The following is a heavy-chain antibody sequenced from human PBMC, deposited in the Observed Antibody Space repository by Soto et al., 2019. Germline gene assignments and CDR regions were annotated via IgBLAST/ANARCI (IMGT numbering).Heavy chain of an antibody. J-gene: IGHJ6*02. V-gene: IGHV1-69*13. D-gene: IGHD4-4*01. CDR1: GGTFSSYA. CDR2: IIPIFGTA. Sequence: ASVKVSCKASGGTFSSYAISWVRQAPGQGLEWMGGIIPIFGTANYAQKFQGRVTITADESTSTAYMELSSLRSEDTAVYYCARDGKVRDYSNYDDYYYGMDVWGQGTTVTVSS. CDR3: ARDGKVRDYSNYDDYYYGMDV.